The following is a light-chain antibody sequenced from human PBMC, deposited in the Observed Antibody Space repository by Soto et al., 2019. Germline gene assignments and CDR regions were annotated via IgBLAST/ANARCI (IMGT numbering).Light chain of an antibody. CDR2: DAS. J-gene: IGKJ1*01. CDR3: QHYNSYSEA. CDR1: QSISSW. Sequence: IQMTQSPSTLSASVGEIGAITFRASQSISSWLAWFQQKPGKAPKLLMYDASSLESGVPSRFSGSGSGTEFTLTISSLQPDDFATYYCQHYNSYSEAFGQGTKVDIK. V-gene: IGKV1-5*01.